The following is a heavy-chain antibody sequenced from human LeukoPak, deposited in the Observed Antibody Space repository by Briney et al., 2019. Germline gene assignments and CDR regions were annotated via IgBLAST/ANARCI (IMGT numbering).Heavy chain of an antibody. J-gene: IGHJ4*02. V-gene: IGHV1-18*01. CDR3: ASMSGYYPSYYFDY. CDR1: GYTFISYG. Sequence: ASVKVSCKASGYTFISYGITWVRQAPGQGLERLGWISAYNGNIDYAQKLQGRVTLTTDTSTSTAYMEVRSLRSDDTAVYYCASMSGYYPSYYFDYWGQGTLVTVSS. D-gene: IGHD3-3*01. CDR2: ISAYNGNI.